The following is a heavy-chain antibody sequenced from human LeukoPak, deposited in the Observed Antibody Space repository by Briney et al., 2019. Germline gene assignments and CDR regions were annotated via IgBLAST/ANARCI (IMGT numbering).Heavy chain of an antibody. V-gene: IGHV1-69*04. Sequence: GASVKVSCKASGGTFSSYAISWVRQAPGQGLEWMGRIIPILGIANYAQKFQGRVTITADKSTSTAYMELSSLRSEDTAVYYCAGPPGDYGGSRYYYGMDVWGQGTTVTVSS. D-gene: IGHD4-23*01. J-gene: IGHJ6*02. CDR2: IIPILGIA. CDR1: GGTFSSYA. CDR3: AGPPGDYGGSRYYYGMDV.